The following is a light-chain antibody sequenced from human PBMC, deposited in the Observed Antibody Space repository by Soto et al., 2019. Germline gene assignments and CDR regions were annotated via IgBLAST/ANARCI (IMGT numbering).Light chain of an antibody. V-gene: IGKV3-20*01. CDR3: QQYGSSPYT. CDR2: AAS. CDR1: QSVSSSS. Sequence: EIVLTQSPGTLSLSPGERATLSCRASQSVSSSSLAWYQQKPGQAPSLLISAASSRATGIPDRFSGSGSGTDFTLTISRLEPEDFAVYSCQQYGSSPYTFGQGTKLEIK. J-gene: IGKJ2*01.